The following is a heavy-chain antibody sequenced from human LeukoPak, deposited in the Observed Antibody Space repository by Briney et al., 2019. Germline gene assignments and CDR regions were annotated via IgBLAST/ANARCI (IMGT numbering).Heavy chain of an antibody. D-gene: IGHD3-22*01. CDR1: GFTFSSYG. J-gene: IGHJ4*02. CDR2: IWYDGSNK. Sequence: GRSLRLSCAASGFTFSSYGMHWVRQAPGKGLEWVAVIWYDGSNKYYADSVKGRFTISRDNSKNTLYLQMNSLSAEDTAVYYCAKDLVRPYYYDSSGYQAFDYWGQGTLVAVSS. CDR3: AKDLVRPYYYDSSGYQAFDY. V-gene: IGHV3-33*06.